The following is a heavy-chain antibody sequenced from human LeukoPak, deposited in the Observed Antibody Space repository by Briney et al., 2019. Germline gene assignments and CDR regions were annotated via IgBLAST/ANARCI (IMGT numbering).Heavy chain of an antibody. Sequence: SETLSLTCTVSGGSISSYYWSWIRQPPGKGLEWIGYIYYSGSTNYNPSLKSRVTISVDTSKNQFSLKLSSVTAADTAVYYCASGDSSGWYSDNWFDPWGQGTLVTVSS. V-gene: IGHV4-59*12. CDR2: IYYSGST. CDR1: GGSISSYY. J-gene: IGHJ5*02. D-gene: IGHD6-19*01. CDR3: ASGDSSGWYSDNWFDP.